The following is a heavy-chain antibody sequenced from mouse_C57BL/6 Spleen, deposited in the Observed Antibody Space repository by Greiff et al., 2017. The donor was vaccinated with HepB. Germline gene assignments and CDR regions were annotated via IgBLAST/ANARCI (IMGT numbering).Heavy chain of an antibody. CDR3: ARADDGYPWYFDV. CDR1: GYAFSSYW. CDR2: IYPGDGDT. J-gene: IGHJ1*03. D-gene: IGHD2-3*01. Sequence: QVQLQQSGAELVKPGASVKISCKASGYAFSSYWMNWVKQRPGKGLEWIGQIYPGDGDTNYNGKFKGKATLTADKSSSTAYMQLSSLTSEDSAVYFCARADDGYPWYFDVWGTGTTVTVSS. V-gene: IGHV1-80*01.